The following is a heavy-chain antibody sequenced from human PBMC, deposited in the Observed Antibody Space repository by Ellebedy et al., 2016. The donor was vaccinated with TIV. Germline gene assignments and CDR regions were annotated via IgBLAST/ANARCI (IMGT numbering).Heavy chain of an antibody. CDR1: GGSISGYY. J-gene: IGHJ4*02. V-gene: IGHV4-59*01. CDR3: ARVPPPPIYGDYVFDY. Sequence: PSETLSLTCTVSGGSISGYYWSWIRQPPGKGLEWIGYVYDSGSTNYNPSLKSRVTISVDTSKNQFSLKLSPVTAADTAPYYCARVPPPPIYGDYVFDYWGQGTLVTVSS. CDR2: VYDSGST. D-gene: IGHD4-17*01.